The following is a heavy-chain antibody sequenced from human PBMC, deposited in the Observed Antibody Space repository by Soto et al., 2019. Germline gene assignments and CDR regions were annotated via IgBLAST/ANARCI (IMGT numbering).Heavy chain of an antibody. Sequence: PGGSLRLSCAASRFTFSTYETNWVRQAPGKGLEWVSYISTSGSTVYYADSVKGRFTISRDNTRNSLYLQMNSLRDEDTALYYCVRYCSTTLCNGVATRTFDYWGQGTLVTVSS. CDR1: RFTFSTYE. D-gene: IGHD2-2*01. CDR3: VRYCSTTLCNGVATRTFDY. J-gene: IGHJ4*02. V-gene: IGHV3-48*03. CDR2: ISTSGSTV.